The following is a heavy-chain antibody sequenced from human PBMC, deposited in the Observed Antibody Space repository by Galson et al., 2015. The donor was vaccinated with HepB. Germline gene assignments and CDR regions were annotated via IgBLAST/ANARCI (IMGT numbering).Heavy chain of an antibody. CDR2: ISYDGSNK. V-gene: IGHV3-30*18. CDR1: GFTFSSYG. CDR3: AKLFRFTVTILYGMDV. D-gene: IGHD4-11*01. Sequence: SLRLSCAASGFTFSSYGMHWVRQAPGKGLEWVAVISYDGSNKYYTDSVKGRFTISRDNSKNTLYLQMNSLRAEDTAVYYCAKLFRFTVTILYGMDVWGQGTTVTVSS. J-gene: IGHJ6*02.